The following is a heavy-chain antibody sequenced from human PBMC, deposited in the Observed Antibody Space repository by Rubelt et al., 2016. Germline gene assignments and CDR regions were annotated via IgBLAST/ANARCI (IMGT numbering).Heavy chain of an antibody. J-gene: IGHJ4*02. V-gene: IGHV3-33*06. D-gene: IGHD6-13*01. CDR2: IWYDGSNK. Sequence: GGGVVQPGRSLRLSCAVSGFTFKNHGMHWVRQAPGKGLEWVALIWYDGSNKYYADSVKGRFTISRDNSKNMLYLQMNSLRTEDTAVYYCAKDPTYSSSWSPDYWCQGTLVTVSS. CDR3: AKDPTYSSSWSPDY. CDR1: GFTFKNHG.